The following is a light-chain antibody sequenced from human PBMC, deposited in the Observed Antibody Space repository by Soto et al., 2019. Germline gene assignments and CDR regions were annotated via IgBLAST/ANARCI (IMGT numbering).Light chain of an antibody. CDR2: AAS. Sequence: QNTQTPSSVSASVDDRDTITCRARQDLTSWLAWYQQRPGKAPKCLIYAASILQSGVPSRFSGSGFGTNFTLTITSLQPEDSATYFCHQAKSFPLTFRQGTRLEIK. CDR3: HQAKSFPLT. CDR1: QDLTSW. J-gene: IGKJ5*01. V-gene: IGKV1-12*01.